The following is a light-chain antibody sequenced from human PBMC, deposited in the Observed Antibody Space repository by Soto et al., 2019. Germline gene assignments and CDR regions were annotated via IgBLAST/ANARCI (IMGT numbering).Light chain of an antibody. J-gene: IGLJ1*01. CDR3: SSYTTSSTYV. CDR1: SSDVGSNNR. CDR2: DVS. Sequence: QLVLTQPPSVSGSPGQSVAISCTGTSSDVGSNNRVSWYQQPPGTAPKLIIYDVSNRPSGVPDRFSGSKSGNTASLTISGLQAEDEADYYCSSYTTSSTYVFGTGTKLTVL. V-gene: IGLV2-18*02.